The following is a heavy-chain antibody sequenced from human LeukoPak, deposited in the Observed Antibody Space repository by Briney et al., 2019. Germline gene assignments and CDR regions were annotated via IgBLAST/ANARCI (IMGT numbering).Heavy chain of an antibody. CDR3: AKDYYYDPVDAFDV. J-gene: IGHJ3*01. Sequence: GGSLRLSCAASGFTFSSYAMSWVRQAPGKGLEWASTISVSGSSTYYADSVKARFIISRDSSKNTLYLQMNSLRVEDTALYYCAKDYYYDPVDAFDVWGHGTMVTVSS. V-gene: IGHV3-23*01. CDR1: GFTFSSYA. D-gene: IGHD3-22*01. CDR2: ISVSGSST.